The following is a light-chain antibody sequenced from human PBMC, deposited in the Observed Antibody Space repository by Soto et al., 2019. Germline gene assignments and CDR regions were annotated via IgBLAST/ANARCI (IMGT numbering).Light chain of an antibody. CDR2: GAS. CDR3: QQYGSSPPFT. J-gene: IGKJ4*01. V-gene: IGKV3-20*01. CDR1: QSVSSSY. Sequence: EIVLTQSPGTLSLSPGERATLSCRASQSVSSSYLAWYQQKPGQAPRLLIYGASSRATGIPDRFSGSGSGTDFTLTISRLEPEDFAVYYYQQYGSSPPFTFGRGTKVEIK.